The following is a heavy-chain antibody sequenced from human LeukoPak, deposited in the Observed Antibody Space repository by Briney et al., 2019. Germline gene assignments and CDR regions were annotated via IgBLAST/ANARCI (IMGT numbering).Heavy chain of an antibody. J-gene: IGHJ4*02. CDR3: ARVGCSSTSCYVES. Sequence: SETLSLTCIVSGDSLSSGGFYWSWIRQPPRRGLEWIGYIYHSGITYYNPSLKSRVAISVDKSKNQFSLKLPSVTAADTAVYYCARVGCSSTSCYVESWGQGTLVAVSS. CDR2: IYHSGIT. V-gene: IGHV4-30-2*01. D-gene: IGHD2-2*01. CDR1: GDSLSSGGFY.